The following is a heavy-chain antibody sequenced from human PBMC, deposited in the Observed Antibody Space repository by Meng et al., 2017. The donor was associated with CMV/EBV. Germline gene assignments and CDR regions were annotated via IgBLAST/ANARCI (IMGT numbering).Heavy chain of an antibody. V-gene: IGHV1-18*01. CDR3: ARDLIAVRPGWFDP. Sequence: KASGYTSTTDGISWGRQAPGQGLEWMGWISAYNGSTNYAQRIQGRVTMTTDTSRSTAYMELRSLRYDDTAVYYCARDLIAVRPGWFDPWGQGTLVTVSS. CDR1: GYTSTTDG. D-gene: IGHD6-6*01. CDR2: ISAYNGST. J-gene: IGHJ5*02.